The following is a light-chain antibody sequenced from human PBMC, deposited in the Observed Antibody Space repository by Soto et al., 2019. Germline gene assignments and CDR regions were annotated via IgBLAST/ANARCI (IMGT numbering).Light chain of an antibody. CDR3: QQYNNMWT. CDR2: HAS. V-gene: IGKV1-5*01. CDR1: QSISEW. Sequence: DLQMTQSPSTLSASVEDRVTITCRASQSISEWLAWYQQKPGRAPKLLIYHASRLGTGVPSRFSGSGSGTEFTLTITSLQPGDFGTYYCQQYNNMWTFCQVTKVDIK. J-gene: IGKJ1*01.